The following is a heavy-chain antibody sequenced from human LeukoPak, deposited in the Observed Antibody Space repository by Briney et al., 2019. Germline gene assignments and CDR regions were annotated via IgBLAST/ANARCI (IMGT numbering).Heavy chain of an antibody. Sequence: GGSLRLSCVASGFTFGKYWMSWVRQAPGKGLEWVANIRLDGSEKNYVDSVKGRFTISRDNTKNSLYLQMNSLRAEDTAVFYCARDQYDTWSRRGNFDSWGQGTLVIVSS. CDR3: ARDQYDTWSRRGNFDS. CDR2: IRLDGSEK. D-gene: IGHD3-3*01. V-gene: IGHV3-7*03. CDR1: GFTFGKYW. J-gene: IGHJ4*02.